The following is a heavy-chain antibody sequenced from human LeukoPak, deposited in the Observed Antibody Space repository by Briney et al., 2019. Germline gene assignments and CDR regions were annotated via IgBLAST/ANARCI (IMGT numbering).Heavy chain of an antibody. J-gene: IGHJ4*02. V-gene: IGHV3-21*04. Sequence: GGSLRLSCAASGFTFSSYSMNWVRQAPGKGLEWVSSISSSSSYIYYADPVKGRFTISRDASKNTLYLQMHSLRAEDTAVYYCARAEDWGAVAGAYFFDYWGQGTLVTVYS. CDR2: ISSSSSYI. CDR1: GFTFSSYS. CDR3: ARAEDWGAVAGAYFFDY. D-gene: IGHD6-19*01.